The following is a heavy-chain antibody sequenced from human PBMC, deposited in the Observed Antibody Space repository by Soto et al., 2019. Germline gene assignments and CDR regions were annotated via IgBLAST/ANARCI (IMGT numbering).Heavy chain of an antibody. CDR1: GYTFITYC. V-gene: IGHV1-46*03. J-gene: IGHJ5*02. CDR3: ARSYISSSYWFDP. CDR2: INPSRGTT. D-gene: IGHD6-6*01. Sequence: ASVKVSCKASGYTFITYCMHWVRQAPGQGLEWMGVINPSRGTTTYAQKFQDRVTMTRDTSASTVYMELSSLRSEDTAMYYCARSYISSSYWFDPWGQGTLVTVSS.